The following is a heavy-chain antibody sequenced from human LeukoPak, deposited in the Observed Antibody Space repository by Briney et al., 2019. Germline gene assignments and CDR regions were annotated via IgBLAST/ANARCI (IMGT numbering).Heavy chain of an antibody. J-gene: IGHJ4*02. CDR1: GDSMNGYY. D-gene: IGHD4-17*01. CDR2: IYYSGST. CDR3: ARGSGDYGDYGYFDY. V-gene: IGHV4-59*01. Sequence: SETLSLTCSVSGDSMNGYYWSWIRQPPGKGLEWIGCIYYSGSTNYNPSLKSRVAISVDTSKNQFSLKLSSVTAADTAAYYCARGSGDYGDYGYFDYWGQGTLVTVSS.